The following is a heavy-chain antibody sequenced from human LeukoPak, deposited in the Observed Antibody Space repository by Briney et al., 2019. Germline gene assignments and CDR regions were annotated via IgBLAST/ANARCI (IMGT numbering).Heavy chain of an antibody. V-gene: IGHV3-48*03. D-gene: IGHD2-21*02. Sequence: PGGSLRLSCAASGFTFSSYEMNWVRQAPGKGLEWVSYISSSGSTIYYADSVKGRFTISRDNAKNSLYLQMNSLRAEDTAVYYCARGKRVVTAIPHYFDYWGQGTLVTVSS. J-gene: IGHJ4*02. CDR3: ARGKRVVTAIPHYFDY. CDR2: ISSSGSTI. CDR1: GFTFSSYE.